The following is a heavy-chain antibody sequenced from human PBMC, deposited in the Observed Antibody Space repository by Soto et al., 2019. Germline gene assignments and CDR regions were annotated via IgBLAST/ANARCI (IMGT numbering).Heavy chain of an antibody. CDR1: GFTFSSYS. CDR3: ATTPPLTGYSFSDY. D-gene: IGHD3-9*01. V-gene: IGHV3-21*01. Sequence: EVQLVESGGGLVKPGGSLRLSCAASGFTFSSYSMNWVRQAPGKGLEWVSSISSSSSYIYYADSVKGRFTISRDNAKNSLYLQMKSLRAEDTAVYYCATTPPLTGYSFSDYWGQGTLVTVSS. CDR2: ISSSSSYI. J-gene: IGHJ4*02.